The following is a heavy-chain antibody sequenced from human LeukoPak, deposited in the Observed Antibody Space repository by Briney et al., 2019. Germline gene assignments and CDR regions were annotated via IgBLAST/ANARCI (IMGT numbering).Heavy chain of an antibody. Sequence: SVKVSCKASGYTFTSYYMHWVRQAPGQGLEWMGIINPSGGSTSYAQKFQGRVTMTRDTSTSTVYMELSSLRSEDTAVYYCARDHRVVATITSGYFDYWGQGTLVTVSS. D-gene: IGHD5-12*01. J-gene: IGHJ4*02. CDR1: GYTFTSYY. CDR3: ARDHRVVATITSGYFDY. CDR2: INPSGGST. V-gene: IGHV1-46*01.